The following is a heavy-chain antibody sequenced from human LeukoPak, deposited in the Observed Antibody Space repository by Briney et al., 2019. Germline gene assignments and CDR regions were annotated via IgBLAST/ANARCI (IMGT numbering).Heavy chain of an antibody. Sequence: PGGSLRLSCAASGFTFSSYAMHWVRQAPGKGLEWVAVISYDGSNKYYADSVKGRFTISRDNSKNTLYLQMNSLRAEDTAVYYCARVAYYYDSSGYNDYWGQGTLVTVSS. CDR3: ARVAYYYDSSGYNDY. J-gene: IGHJ4*02. D-gene: IGHD3-22*01. CDR2: ISYDGSNK. V-gene: IGHV3-30-3*01. CDR1: GFTFSSYA.